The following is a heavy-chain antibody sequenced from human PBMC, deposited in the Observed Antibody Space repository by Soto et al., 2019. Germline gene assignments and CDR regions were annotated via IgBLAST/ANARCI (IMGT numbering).Heavy chain of an antibody. CDR2: IKGDGIST. V-gene: IGHV3-74*01. D-gene: IGHD3-16*01. J-gene: IGHJ4*02. CDR3: ARGAMGNYGNDY. Sequence: EVQLVESGGGLVQSGGSLRLSCAASGFTFSSYWMHWVRQAPGKGLVWVSRIKGDGISTNYADSVKGRFTISRDNAKDTVFLQMNGLSADDTAVYYCARGAMGNYGNDYWGQGTLVTVSS. CDR1: GFTFSSYW.